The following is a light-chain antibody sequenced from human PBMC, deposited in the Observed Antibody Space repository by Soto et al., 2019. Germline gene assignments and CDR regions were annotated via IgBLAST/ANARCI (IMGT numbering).Light chain of an antibody. V-gene: IGKV3-15*01. CDR3: QQYNNWPPT. Sequence: ETVLTQSPGTLSLSPGERATLSCRASQSVRSRYLAWYQQKPGQAPRLLIYGASTRATGIPARFSGSGSGTEFTLTISSLQSEDFAVYYCQQYNNWPPTFGQGTKV. CDR1: QSVRSRY. CDR2: GAS. J-gene: IGKJ1*01.